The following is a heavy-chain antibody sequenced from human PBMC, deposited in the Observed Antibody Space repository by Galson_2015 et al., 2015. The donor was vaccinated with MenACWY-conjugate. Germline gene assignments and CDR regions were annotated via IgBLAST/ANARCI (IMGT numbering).Heavy chain of an antibody. Sequence: SLRLSCAASGFTFHDYGMSWVRQAPGKGLEWVSVINWNGISTDYADSVKGRFPISRDNAKNSLYLQMNSLRAEDTALYYCARDRAKVSNYYYSGMDGWGQGTTVTVSS. CDR1: GFTFHDYG. CDR3: ARDRAKVSNYYYSGMDG. D-gene: IGHD2-8*01. J-gene: IGHJ6*02. CDR2: INWNGIST. V-gene: IGHV3-20*04.